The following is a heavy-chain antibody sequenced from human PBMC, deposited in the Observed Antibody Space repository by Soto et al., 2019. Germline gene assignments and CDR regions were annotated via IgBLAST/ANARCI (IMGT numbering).Heavy chain of an antibody. CDR1: GDTFSTYT. CDR2: ISAYNGNT. V-gene: IGHV1-18*01. CDR3: ARDQRDGLRYFDWFSYYYYGMDV. Sequence: ASVKVSCKASGDTFSTYTITWVRQAPGQGLEWMGWISAYNGNTNYAQKLQGRVTMTTDTSTSTAYMELRSLRSDDTAVYYCARDQRDGLRYFDWFSYYYYGMDVWGQGTTVTVSS. J-gene: IGHJ6*02. D-gene: IGHD3-9*01.